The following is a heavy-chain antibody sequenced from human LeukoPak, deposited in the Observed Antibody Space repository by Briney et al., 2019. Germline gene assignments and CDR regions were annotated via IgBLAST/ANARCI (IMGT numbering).Heavy chain of an antibody. CDR1: GVSISTNSNY. CDR2: IYYSGST. CDR3: ARGHYDYVWGSYRPGAYFDY. J-gene: IGHJ4*02. Sequence: SETLSLTCTVSGVSISTNSNYWGWIRQPPGKGLEWIGTIYYSGSTYYNPSLKSRVTISVDTSKNQFSLKLSSVTAADTAVYYCARGHYDYVWGSYRPGAYFDYWGQGTLVTVSS. D-gene: IGHD3-16*02. V-gene: IGHV4-39*07.